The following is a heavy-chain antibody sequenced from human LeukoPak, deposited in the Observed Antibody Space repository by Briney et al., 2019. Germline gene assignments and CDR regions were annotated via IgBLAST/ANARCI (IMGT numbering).Heavy chain of an antibody. CDR3: ASGDYRSGGSCYFDY. D-gene: IGHD2-15*01. J-gene: IGHJ4*02. CDR1: GGTFSSYA. Sequence: SVTVSYKASGGTFSSYAISWVRQAPGQGLEWMGGIIPIFGTANYAQKFQGRVTITADESTSTAYMELSSLRSEDTAVYYCASGDYRSGGSCYFDYWGQGTLVTVSS. CDR2: IIPIFGTA. V-gene: IGHV1-69*13.